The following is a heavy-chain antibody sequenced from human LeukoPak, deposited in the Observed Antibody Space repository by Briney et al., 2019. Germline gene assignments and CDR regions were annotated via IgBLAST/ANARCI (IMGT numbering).Heavy chain of an antibody. CDR1: GFTFSSYA. CDR2: ISYDGSNK. Sequence: PGRSLRLSCAASGFTFSSYAMHWVRQAPGKGLEWVAVISYDGSNKYYADSVKGRFTISRDNSKNTLYLQMNSLRAEDTAVYYCAWSWIQLWSFDYWGQGTLVTVSS. V-gene: IGHV3-30-3*01. J-gene: IGHJ4*02. D-gene: IGHD5-18*01. CDR3: AWSWIQLWSFDY.